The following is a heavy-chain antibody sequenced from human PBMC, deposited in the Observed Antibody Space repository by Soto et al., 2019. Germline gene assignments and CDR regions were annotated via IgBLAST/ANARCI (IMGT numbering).Heavy chain of an antibody. CDR1: GFTFNTHW. V-gene: IGHV3-74*01. J-gene: IGHJ4*02. Sequence: AGGSLRLSCTASGFTFNTHWMHWVRQAPGKGLVWVSRIYFDGITTNYADSVKGRLTVSRDNAKNTVYLHVNTLRDEDTAAYYCARGGAMGVDYWGQGTLVTVS. CDR3: ARGGAMGVDY. CDR2: IYFDGITT. D-gene: IGHD1-26*01.